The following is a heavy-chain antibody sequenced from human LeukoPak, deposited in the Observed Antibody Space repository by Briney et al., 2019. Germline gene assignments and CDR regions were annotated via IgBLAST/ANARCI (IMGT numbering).Heavy chain of an antibody. Sequence: RASVKVSCKASGYTFTSYYMHWVRQAPGQGLEWMGIINPSGGSTSYAQKFQGRVTMTRDTSTSTVYMELSSLRSEDTAMYYCARDRTHYYDSSGYYSRWEYWGQGTLVTVSS. CDR2: INPSGGST. CDR1: GYTFTSYY. V-gene: IGHV1-46*01. J-gene: IGHJ4*02. CDR3: ARDRTHYYDSSGYYSRWEY. D-gene: IGHD3-22*01.